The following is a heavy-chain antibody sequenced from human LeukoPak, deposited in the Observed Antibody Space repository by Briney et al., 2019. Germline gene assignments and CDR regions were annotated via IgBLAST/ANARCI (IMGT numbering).Heavy chain of an antibody. CDR1: GFTFSSYA. J-gene: IGHJ4*02. CDR2: ISGSGGST. D-gene: IGHD1-20*01. Sequence: GGSLRLSCAASGFTFSSYAMSWVRQAPGKGLEWVSAISGSGGSTYYADSVKGRFTISRDNSKNTLYLQMDSLRAEDTAVYYCAKRSRITGTTPVANFDYWGQGTLVTVSS. CDR3: AKRSRITGTTPVANFDY. V-gene: IGHV3-23*01.